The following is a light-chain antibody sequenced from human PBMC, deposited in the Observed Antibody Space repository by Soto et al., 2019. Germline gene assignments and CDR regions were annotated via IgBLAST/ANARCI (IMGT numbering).Light chain of an antibody. J-gene: IGKJ2*01. V-gene: IGKV1-39*01. CDR3: QQSHSGLT. CDR2: AAS. Sequence: DIQMTQSPSSLSASVGDRVTITCRASQTIGTYLNWYQQKPGKAPKLLIYAASNLDGGVPSRFSGSGSGTDFTLTISSLQPEYFATYYCQQSHSGLTFGQGTKLQIK. CDR1: QTIGTY.